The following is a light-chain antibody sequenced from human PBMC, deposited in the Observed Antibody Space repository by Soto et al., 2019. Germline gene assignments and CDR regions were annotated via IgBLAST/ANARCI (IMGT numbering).Light chain of an antibody. CDR1: EDVRPD. J-gene: IGKJ1*01. V-gene: IGKV1-6*01. Sequence: AIQVTQSPSSLSASVGDRVTITCRTSEDVRPDLAWFQQRPGKAPNLLIYSATRLQSGVPSRFSGSGSGTDFSLIISSLQPEDFATYYCLQANNYPWTFGLGTKVDI. CDR2: SAT. CDR3: LQANNYPWT.